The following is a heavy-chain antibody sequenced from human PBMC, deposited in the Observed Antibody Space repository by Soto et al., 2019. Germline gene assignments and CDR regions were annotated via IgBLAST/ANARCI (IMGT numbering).Heavy chain of an antibody. D-gene: IGHD6-19*01. V-gene: IGHV3-21*01. J-gene: IGHJ5*02. CDR2: ISSSSYL. Sequence: EVQLVESGGGLVKPGGSLRLSCAASGFTFSSYSMNWVRQAPGKGLEWVSSISSSSYLNYADYLKSRFTISRDNAKNSLYLQMNSLGAEDAAVYYCARDESSSGWFRPDNWFDPWGQGTLVTVSS. CDR3: ARDESSSGWFRPDNWFDP. CDR1: GFTFSSYS.